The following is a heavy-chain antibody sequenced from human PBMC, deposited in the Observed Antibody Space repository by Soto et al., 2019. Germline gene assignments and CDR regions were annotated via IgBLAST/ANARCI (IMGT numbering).Heavy chain of an antibody. Sequence: GGSLRLSCAASGFTFSRYAIHWVRPAPGKGLEWVALISYDGSSKYYLDSVKGRFTISRDNTKNTLYLQMNSRRTEDTAFYYCARNYRRSGSLNYSYYGRDVWAKGTTVTVS. CDR3: ARNYRRSGSLNYSYYGRDV. CDR1: GFTFSRYA. D-gene: IGHD6-13*01. V-gene: IGHV3-30-3*01. J-gene: IGHJ6*04. CDR2: ISYDGSSK.